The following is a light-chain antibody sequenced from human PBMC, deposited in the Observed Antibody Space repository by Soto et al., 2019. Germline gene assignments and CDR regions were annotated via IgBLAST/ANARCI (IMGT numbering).Light chain of an antibody. Sequence: EIVLTQSPGTLSLSPGERATLSCRASQSVSSGYLAWYQQKPGQAPRLLIYGASSRATGIPDRFSGSGSGTDGTRTSSRLEPEEFAVDYCKQEGGSPTWTFDQGTKVEIK. J-gene: IGKJ1*01. CDR3: KQEGGSPTWT. CDR1: QSVSSGY. V-gene: IGKV3-20*01. CDR2: GAS.